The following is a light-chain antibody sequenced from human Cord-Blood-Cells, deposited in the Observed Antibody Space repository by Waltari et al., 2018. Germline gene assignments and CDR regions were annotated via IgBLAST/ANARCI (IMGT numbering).Light chain of an antibody. CDR2: GAS. V-gene: IGKV3-15*01. Sequence: DIVMTQSPATLSVSPGDRATLSCRASQSVSSNVACYQHKPGQAPRLRIYGASTRATGMPARVSDSGYGTDFPRTISSLQSEEFSVYYCQQYNNWPPVTFGGGTKVEIK. CDR1: QSVSSN. CDR3: QQYNNWPPVT. J-gene: IGKJ4*01.